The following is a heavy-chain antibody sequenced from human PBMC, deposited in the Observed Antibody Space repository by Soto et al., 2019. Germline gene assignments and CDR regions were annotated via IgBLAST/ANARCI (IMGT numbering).Heavy chain of an antibody. CDR2: IYYSGST. V-gene: IGHV4-30-4*02. Sequence: SETLSLSCTVSGGSISSGDYYWSWIRQPPGKGLEWIGYIYYSGSTYYNPSLKSRVTISVDTSKNQFSLKLSSVTAADTAVYYCASPKIAFYNWFDPLGQGTLVTVSS. D-gene: IGHD3-3*02. J-gene: IGHJ5*02. CDR3: ASPKIAFYNWFDP. CDR1: GGSISSGDYY.